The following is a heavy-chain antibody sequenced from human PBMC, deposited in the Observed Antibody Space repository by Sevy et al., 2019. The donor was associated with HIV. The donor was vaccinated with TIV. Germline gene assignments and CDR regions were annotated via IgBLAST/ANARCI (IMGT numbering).Heavy chain of an antibody. CDR1: GFSFSHAW. J-gene: IGHJ6*02. Sequence: GGSLRLSCAASGFSFSHAWMTWVRQAPGKGLEWVGRIKSKPDGGTTDYGAPVEGRFTISRDDSKNTLYLQMNSLKTEDTGIYYCSTDPMILLVVTDGKDVWGQGTTVTVSS. CDR2: IKSKPDGGTT. CDR3: STDPMILLVVTDGKDV. D-gene: IGHD2-8*02. V-gene: IGHV3-15*01.